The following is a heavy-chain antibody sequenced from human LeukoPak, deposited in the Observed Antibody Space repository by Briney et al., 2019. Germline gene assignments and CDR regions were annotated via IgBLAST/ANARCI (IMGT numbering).Heavy chain of an antibody. CDR2: ISGSGGST. J-gene: IGHJ4*02. CDR3: VQGTRRGAITMVRGVVGKSFYFDS. CDR1: GFTFSSYA. V-gene: IGHV3-23*01. Sequence: GSLRLSCAASGFTFSSYAMSWVRQAPGKGLEWVSAISGSGGSTYYADSVKGRFTISRDNSKNTLYLQMNSLRAEDTAVYYCVQGTRRGAITMVRGVVGKSFYFDSWGQGTLVTVSS. D-gene: IGHD3-10*01.